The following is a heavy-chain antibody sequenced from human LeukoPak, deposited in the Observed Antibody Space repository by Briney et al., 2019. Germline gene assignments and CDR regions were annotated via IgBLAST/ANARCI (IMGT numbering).Heavy chain of an antibody. Sequence: GASVKVSCKASGYTFTSYGISWVRQAPGQGLEWMGWISAHNGNTNYAQKLQGRVTMTTDTSTSTAYMELRSLRSDDTAVYYCASIAAAALLDAFDIWGQGTMVTVSS. CDR1: GYTFTSYG. CDR2: ISAHNGNT. J-gene: IGHJ3*02. V-gene: IGHV1-18*01. CDR3: ASIAAAALLDAFDI. D-gene: IGHD6-13*01.